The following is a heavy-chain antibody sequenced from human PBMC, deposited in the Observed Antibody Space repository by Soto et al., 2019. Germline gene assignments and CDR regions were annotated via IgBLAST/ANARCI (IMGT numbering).Heavy chain of an antibody. Sequence: SETLSLTCTVSGGSISSSSYYWGWIRQPPGKGLEWIGSIYYSGSTYYNPSLKSRVTISVDTSKNQFSLKLSSVTAADTAVYYCARRCSSTSCYAKKSDYYYCYGMDVWGQGTTVTVSS. CDR3: ARRCSSTSCYAKKSDYYYCYGMDV. D-gene: IGHD2-2*01. V-gene: IGHV4-39*01. CDR1: GGSISSSSYY. CDR2: IYYSGST. J-gene: IGHJ6*02.